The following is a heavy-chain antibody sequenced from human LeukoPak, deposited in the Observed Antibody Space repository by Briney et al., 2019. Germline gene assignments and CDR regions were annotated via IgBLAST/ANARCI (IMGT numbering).Heavy chain of an antibody. Sequence: SETLSLTCTVSGGSISSYYWSWIRQPPGKGLEWIGYIYYSGSTDYNPSLKSRVTISVDMSKNQFSLKLSSVTAADTAVYYCARGPNWFDPWGQGTLVTVSS. CDR1: GGSISSYY. J-gene: IGHJ5*02. CDR2: IYYSGST. CDR3: ARGPNWFDP. V-gene: IGHV4-59*01.